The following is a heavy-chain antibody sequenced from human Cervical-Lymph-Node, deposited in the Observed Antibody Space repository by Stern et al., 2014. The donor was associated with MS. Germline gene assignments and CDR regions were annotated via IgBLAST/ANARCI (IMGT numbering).Heavy chain of an antibody. CDR1: GYSFTGYG. CDR3: ARHMGPDTLTGHDY. Sequence: VQLVESGAEVKRPGASGKVSCKASGYSFTGYGINWVRQAPGQGLEWMGWISTYSGDTDYAQKLQDRLTMTIDPSTSTAYMDLRSLRSDDTAVYYCARHMGPDTLTGHDYWGQGTLVTVSS. CDR2: ISTYSGDT. D-gene: IGHD3-9*01. J-gene: IGHJ4*02. V-gene: IGHV1-18*01.